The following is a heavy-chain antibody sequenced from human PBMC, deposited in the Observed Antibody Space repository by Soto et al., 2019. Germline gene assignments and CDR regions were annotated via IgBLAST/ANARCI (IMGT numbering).Heavy chain of an antibody. D-gene: IGHD3-10*01. CDR2: IDHSTVTS. V-gene: IGHV1-46*04. J-gene: IGHJ4*02. Sequence: QVRLVQSGAEVKSPGTSVKVSCQTSGYTFADYSIHWVRQAPGQGLEYMGNIDHSTVTSDSAQTLQGRISMTTDASTSTVYMELNNLRSADTAVYYYARLSRITVIVNWGQGTLVTVPS. CDR3: ARLSRITVIVN. CDR1: GYTFADYS.